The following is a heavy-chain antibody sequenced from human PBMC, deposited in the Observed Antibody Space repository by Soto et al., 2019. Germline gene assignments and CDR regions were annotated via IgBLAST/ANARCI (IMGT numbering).Heavy chain of an antibody. CDR1: GYTFTSYG. V-gene: IGHV1-18*01. Sequence: QVQLVQSGAEVKKPGASVKVSCEASGYTFTSYGISWVRQAPGQGLEWMGWISAYNGNTNYAQKLQGRVTMTTDTSTSTDYMALRSLRSDDTAVYYCASVGGYYFDSSGYSYWGQGTLVTVSS. J-gene: IGHJ4*02. D-gene: IGHD3-22*01. CDR3: ASVGGYYFDSSGYSY. CDR2: ISAYNGNT.